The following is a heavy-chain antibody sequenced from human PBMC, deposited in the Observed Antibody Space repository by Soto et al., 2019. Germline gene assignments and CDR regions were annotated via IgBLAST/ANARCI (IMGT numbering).Heavy chain of an antibody. J-gene: IGHJ6*02. D-gene: IGHD1-26*01. CDR3: ARGYSGSNYYYSYYGMDV. Sequence: IHCVRQAQGKGLEWVAVIWSDGSNQYYADFVKGRFTISRDNSKNTLFLQMNSLRGEDTALYYCARGYSGSNYYYSYYGMDVWGQGTTVTVSS. CDR2: IWSDGSNQ. V-gene: IGHV3-33*01.